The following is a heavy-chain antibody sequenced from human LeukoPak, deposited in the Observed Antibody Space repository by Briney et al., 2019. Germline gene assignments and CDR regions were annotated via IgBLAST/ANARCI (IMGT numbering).Heavy chain of an antibody. CDR3: ARVIVVVPAAAINPTDAFDI. CDR1: GGSISSSSYY. D-gene: IGHD2-2*01. CDR2: IYYSGST. Sequence: PSETLSLTCTVSGGSISSSSYYWGWIRQPPGKGLGWIGSIYYSGSTYYNPSLKSRVTISVDTSKNQFSLKLSSVTAADTAVYYCARVIVVVPAAAINPTDAFDIWGQGTMVTVSS. V-gene: IGHV4-39*07. J-gene: IGHJ3*02.